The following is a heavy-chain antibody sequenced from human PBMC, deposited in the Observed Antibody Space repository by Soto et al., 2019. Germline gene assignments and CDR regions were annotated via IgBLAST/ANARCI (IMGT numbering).Heavy chain of an antibody. CDR2: ISAYNGNT. CDR1: GGTFSSYA. CDR3: ARDLVPGYTGFSDY. V-gene: IGHV1-18*01. D-gene: IGHD5-12*01. J-gene: IGHJ4*02. Sequence: ASVKVSCKASGGTFSSYAISWVRQAPGQGLEWMGWISAYNGNTNYAQKLQGRVTLTTDTSSTTAYMELRSLTSDDTAVYYCARDLVPGYTGFSDYWGQGTLVTVSS.